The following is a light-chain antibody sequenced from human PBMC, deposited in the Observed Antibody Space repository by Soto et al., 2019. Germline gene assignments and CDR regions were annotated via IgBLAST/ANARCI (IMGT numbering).Light chain of an antibody. CDR1: QSISSW. V-gene: IGKV1-5*01. CDR3: QQYNSYSAWT. J-gene: IGKJ1*01. CDR2: DAS. Sequence: DIQMTQSPSTLSASVGDRVTITCRASQSISSWFAWYQQKPGKVPKLLIYDASSLESGVPSRFSGSGSGTEFTLTISSLQHDDFATYYCQQYNSYSAWTFGQGTKVDIK.